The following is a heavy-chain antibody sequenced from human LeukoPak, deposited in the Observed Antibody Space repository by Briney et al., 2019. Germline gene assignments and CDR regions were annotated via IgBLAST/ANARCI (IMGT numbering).Heavy chain of an antibody. CDR1: NGSISSGSYY. CDR2: IYYTGST. V-gene: IGHV4-39*01. J-gene: IGHJ4*02. Sequence: SETLSLTCTVSNGSISSGSYYWAWIRQPPGKGLEWIGTIYYTGSTYYNLSLKSRVTISVDTSKNQFSLKLSSVTAADTAMYYCARGWMEAIEGNYFDYWGQGTLVTVSS. CDR3: ARGWMEAIEGNYFDY. D-gene: IGHD1-26*01.